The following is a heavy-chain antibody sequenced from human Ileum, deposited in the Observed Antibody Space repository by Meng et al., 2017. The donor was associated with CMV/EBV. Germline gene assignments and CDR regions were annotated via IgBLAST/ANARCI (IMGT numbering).Heavy chain of an antibody. Sequence: QLHRTLSGPGLRRPSQTLSLTWSISGDSGACNTAAWNWTRKSPAGDLEWLGRTYYRSKWYNDYAESVKSRITINPDTSKKQFSLQLNSVTPEDTAIYYCARGESSSLDYWGQGTLVTVSS. D-gene: IGHD6-13*01. CDR1: GDSGACNTAA. V-gene: IGHV6-1*01. J-gene: IGHJ4*02. CDR2: TYYRSKWYN. CDR3: ARGESSSLDY.